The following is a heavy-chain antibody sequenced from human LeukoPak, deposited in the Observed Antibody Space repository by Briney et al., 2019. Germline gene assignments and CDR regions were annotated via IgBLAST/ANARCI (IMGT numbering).Heavy chain of an antibody. CDR2: INYSGNT. CDR3: ARHRPGERRFDP. CDR1: GGSINNYY. V-gene: IGHV4-59*08. J-gene: IGHJ5*02. Sequence: PSETLSLTCTASGGSINNYYWSWIRQPPGKGLEWIGYINYSGNTNSNPSLKSRVTISVDMSKNQFSLKLSSVTAADTAVYFCARHRPGERRFDPWGQGALVTVSS. D-gene: IGHD3-16*01.